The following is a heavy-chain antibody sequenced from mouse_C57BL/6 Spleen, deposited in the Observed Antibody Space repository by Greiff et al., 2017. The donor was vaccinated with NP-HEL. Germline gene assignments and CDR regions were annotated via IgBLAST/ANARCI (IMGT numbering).Heavy chain of an antibody. J-gene: IGHJ2*01. CDR3: AREITTVVATCDY. Sequence: VQLQQPGTELVKPGASVKLSCKASGYTFTSYWMHWVKQRPGQGLEWIGNINPSNGGTNYNEKFKSKATLTVDKSSSTAYMQLSSLTSEDSAVYYCAREITTVVATCDYWGQGTTLTVSS. D-gene: IGHD1-1*01. CDR1: GYTFTSYW. CDR2: INPSNGGT. V-gene: IGHV1-53*01.